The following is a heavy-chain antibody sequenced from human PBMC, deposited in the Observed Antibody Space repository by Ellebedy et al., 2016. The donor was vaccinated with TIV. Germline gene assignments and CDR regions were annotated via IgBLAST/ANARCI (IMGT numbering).Heavy chain of an antibody. J-gene: IGHJ3*02. Sequence: GESLKIYCAASGFIFSRYRMSWVRQAPGKGLEWVSGISGSCSSTIYADSVKGRFTISRDKSKKTLFLQKNSMRAEDTAVYYCANHSVLVTDDAFEIWGQGTMVTVSS. CDR2: ISGSCSST. D-gene: IGHD2-21*02. V-gene: IGHV3-23*01. CDR1: GFIFSRYR. CDR3: ANHSVLVTDDAFEI.